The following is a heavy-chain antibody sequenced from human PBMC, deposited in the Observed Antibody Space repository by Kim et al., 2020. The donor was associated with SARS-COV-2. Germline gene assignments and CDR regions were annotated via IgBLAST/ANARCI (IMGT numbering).Heavy chain of an antibody. CDR1: GLTFSNAW. CDR2: IKTKSDGGTT. CDR3: TTEFSTWYWVDY. V-gene: IGHV3-15*01. D-gene: IGHD6-13*01. J-gene: IGHJ4*02. Sequence: GGSLRLSCAASGLTFSNAWMSWVRQAPGKGLEWVGHIKTKSDGGTTDYAAPVKGRFIISRDDSRDSLFLQMNGLKTEDTAVYYCTTEFSTWYWVDYWGQGILVTVSS.